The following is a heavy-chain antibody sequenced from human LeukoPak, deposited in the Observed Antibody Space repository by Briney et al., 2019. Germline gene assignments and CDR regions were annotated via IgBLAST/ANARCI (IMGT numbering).Heavy chain of an antibody. Sequence: GGSLRLSCAASGFTFSNYYMNWIRQAPGKGLEWVSYISTSGTTIYYADSMKGRFTISRDNAKNSLYLQMNSLRAEDTAVYFCASDSGYGGYDYWGQGTLVTVSS. J-gene: IGHJ4*02. CDR2: ISTSGTTI. D-gene: IGHD5-12*01. CDR1: GFTFSNYY. V-gene: IGHV3-11*01. CDR3: ASDSGYGGYDY.